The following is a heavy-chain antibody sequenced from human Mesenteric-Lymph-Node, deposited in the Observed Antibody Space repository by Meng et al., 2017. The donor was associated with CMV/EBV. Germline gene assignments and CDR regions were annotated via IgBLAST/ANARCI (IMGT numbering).Heavy chain of an antibody. J-gene: IGHJ6*02. CDR3: ARDNRITGHHTTFSEGMDV. CDR2: IIPIFGTA. V-gene: IGHV1-69*05. Sequence: SVKVSCKASGGTFSSYAISWVRQAPGQGLEWMGGIIPIFGTANYAQKFQGRVTITTDESTSTAYMELSSLRSEDTAVYHCARDNRITGHHTTFSEGMDVWGQGTTVTVSS. CDR1: GGTFSSYA. D-gene: IGHD1-20*01.